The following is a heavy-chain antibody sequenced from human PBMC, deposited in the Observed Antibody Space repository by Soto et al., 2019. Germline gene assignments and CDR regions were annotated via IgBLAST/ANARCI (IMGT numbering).Heavy chain of an antibody. D-gene: IGHD6-6*01. CDR2: ISGSGGST. J-gene: IGHJ4*02. V-gene: IGHV3-23*01. Sequence: EVQLLESGGGLVQPGGSLRLSCAASGFTFSSYAMSWVRQAPGKGLEWVSAISGSGGSTYYADSVKGRFTISRDNSKNTLYLQMNSLRAEATAVYYCAKVTRRSSSSGHLDYWGQGTLVTVSS. CDR1: GFTFSSYA. CDR3: AKVTRRSSSSGHLDY.